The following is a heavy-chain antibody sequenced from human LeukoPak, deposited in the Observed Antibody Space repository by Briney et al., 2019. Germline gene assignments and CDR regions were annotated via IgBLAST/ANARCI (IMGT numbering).Heavy chain of an antibody. J-gene: IGHJ4*02. V-gene: IGHV3-30*03. Sequence: PGGSLRLSCAASGVTFSNYGMHWVRQAPGKGLEWVALISSNGNDKLYGDSVKGRFTISRDDSKSTLYLQMNSLRVEDTAVYYCARAVGRSSWFNYWGQGTLVTVSS. CDR1: GVTFSNYG. D-gene: IGHD6-13*01. CDR3: ARAVGRSSWFNY. CDR2: ISSNGNDK.